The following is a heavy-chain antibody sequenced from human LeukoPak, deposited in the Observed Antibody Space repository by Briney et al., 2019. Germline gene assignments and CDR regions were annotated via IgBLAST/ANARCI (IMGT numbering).Heavy chain of an antibody. J-gene: IGHJ5*02. CDR3: ARGYCSSTSCLTNWFDP. CDR1: GDSISSGGYS. CDR2: IYHSGST. D-gene: IGHD2-2*01. V-gene: IGHV4-30-2*01. Sequence: PSQTLSLTCAVSGDSISSGGYSWSWIRQPPGKSLEWIGDIYHSGSTYYNPSLKSRVTISVDRSKNQFSLKVRSVTAADTAVYYCARGYCSSTSCLTNWFDPWGQGTLVTVSS.